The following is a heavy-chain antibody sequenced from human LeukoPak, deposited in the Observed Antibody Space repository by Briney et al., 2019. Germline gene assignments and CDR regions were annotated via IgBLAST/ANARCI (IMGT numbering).Heavy chain of an antibody. V-gene: IGHV1-69*13. J-gene: IGHJ6*03. CDR1: GGTFSSYA. CDR3: ARDSNGYCSSTSCYPDSYYYYYYMDV. CDR2: IIPTFGTA. D-gene: IGHD2-2*01. Sequence: SVKVSCKASGGTFSSYAISWVRQAPGQGLEWMGGIIPTFGTANYAQKFQGRVTITADESTSTAYMELSSLRSEDTAVYYCARDSNGYCSSTSCYPDSYYYYYYMDVWGKGTTVTVSS.